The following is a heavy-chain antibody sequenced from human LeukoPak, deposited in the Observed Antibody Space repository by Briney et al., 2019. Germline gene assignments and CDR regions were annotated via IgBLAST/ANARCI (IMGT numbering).Heavy chain of an antibody. CDR1: GFTFSSYW. J-gene: IGHJ5*01. D-gene: IGHD4-23*01. CDR2: INSDGSGT. CDR3: ARTEGTVAYDS. Sequence: GGSLRLSCAASGFTFSSYWMHWVRQAPGKGLVWVSRINSDGSGTIYAESVRGRFTISRDNANNTLYLQVNSLRAEDTAVYYCARTEGTVAYDSWGQGTLVTVSS. V-gene: IGHV3-74*01.